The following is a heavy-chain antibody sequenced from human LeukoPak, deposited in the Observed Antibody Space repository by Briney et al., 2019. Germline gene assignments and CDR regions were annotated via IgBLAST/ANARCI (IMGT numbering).Heavy chain of an antibody. CDR1: GGSFSSYY. CDR2: IYYSGST. CDR3: ARDLQAYCGGDCYSSAMGHY. J-gene: IGHJ4*02. D-gene: IGHD2-21*02. Sequence: PSETLSLTCTVSGGSFSSYYWSWIRQPAGKGLEWIGHIYYSGSTYYNPSLKSRVTISVDTSKNQFSLKLSSVTAADTAVYYCARDLQAYCGGDCYSSAMGHYCGQGTLVTVSS. V-gene: IGHV4-59*12.